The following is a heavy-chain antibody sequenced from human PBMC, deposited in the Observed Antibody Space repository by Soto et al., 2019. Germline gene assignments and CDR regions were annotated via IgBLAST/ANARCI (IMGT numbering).Heavy chain of an antibody. CDR3: ARGGQYNWNYGWFDP. Sequence: SETLSLTCAVSGYSISSGYYWAWIRQPPGKGLEWIGSIYYSARSFYNPSLRSRVTLLVDTSKNQFSLQLTSVTAADTAVYYCARGGQYNWNYGWFDPWGQGAQVTVSS. J-gene: IGHJ5*02. CDR2: IYYSARS. CDR1: GYSISSGYY. V-gene: IGHV4-38-2*01. D-gene: IGHD1-7*01.